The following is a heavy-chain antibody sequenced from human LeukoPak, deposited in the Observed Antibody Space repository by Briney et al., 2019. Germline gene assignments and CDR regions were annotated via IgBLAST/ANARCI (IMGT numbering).Heavy chain of an antibody. CDR1: GGSFSGYY. Sequence: SETLSLTCAAYGGSFSGYYWSWIRQPPGKGLEWIGYIYHSGSTYYNPSLKSRVTISVDRSKNQFSLKLSSVTAADTAVYYCARGVGGSYRYDYWGQGTLVTVSS. CDR2: IYHSGST. CDR3: ARGVGGSYRYDY. V-gene: IGHV4-34*01. J-gene: IGHJ4*02. D-gene: IGHD1-26*01.